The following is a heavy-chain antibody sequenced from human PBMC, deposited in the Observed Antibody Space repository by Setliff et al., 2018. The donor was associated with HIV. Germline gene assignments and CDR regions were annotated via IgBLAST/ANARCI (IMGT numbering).Heavy chain of an antibody. Sequence: ASVKVSCKASGYTLTSYEINWVRQAPGQGLEWMGWISAYNGNTNYAQKLQGRVTMTTDTSTSTAYMELRSLRSDDTAVYYCARILSRNWFDPWGQGTLVTVSS. CDR1: GYTLTSYE. CDR3: ARILSRNWFDP. CDR2: ISAYNGNT. V-gene: IGHV1-18*01. J-gene: IGHJ5*02.